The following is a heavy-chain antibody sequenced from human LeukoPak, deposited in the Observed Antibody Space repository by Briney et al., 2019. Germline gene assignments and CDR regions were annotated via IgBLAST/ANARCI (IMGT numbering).Heavy chain of an antibody. CDR1: GFAFRNYY. V-gene: IGHV3-11*01. CDR3: ARDLAMAGRDLDY. D-gene: IGHD6-19*01. CDR2: ISNSGTII. J-gene: IGHJ4*02. Sequence: GGSLRLSCAASGFAFRNYYMDWIRQAPGKGLEWVAYISNSGTIIYYAESVKGRFTVSRDNAKNSLYLQMNSLRAEDTALYYCARDLAMAGRDLDYWGQGTLVTVSS.